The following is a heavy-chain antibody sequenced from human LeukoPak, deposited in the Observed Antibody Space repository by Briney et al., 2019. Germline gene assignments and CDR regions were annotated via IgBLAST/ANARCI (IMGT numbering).Heavy chain of an antibody. D-gene: IGHD6-19*01. J-gene: IGHJ6*02. CDR1: GFTVSTNY. CDR2: IKSKTDGGTT. Sequence: GGSLRLSCAASGFTVSTNYMSWVRQAPGKGLEWVGRIKSKTDGGTTDYAAPVKGRFTISRDDSKSTLYLQMNSLKTEDTAVYYCTTERISSGWFYYYYYYGMDVWGQGTTVTVSS. V-gene: IGHV3-15*01. CDR3: TTERISSGWFYYYYYYGMDV.